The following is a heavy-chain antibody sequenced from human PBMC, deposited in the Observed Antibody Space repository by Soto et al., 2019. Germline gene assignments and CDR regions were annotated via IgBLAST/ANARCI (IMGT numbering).Heavy chain of an antibody. D-gene: IGHD3-10*01. Sequence: QVQLVQSGAEVKKPGASVKVSCKASGYTFTSYGISWVRQAPGQGLEWMGWISAYNGNTNYAQKLQGRVTMTTDTSTSTGYMELRRLRSDDTAVYYYARVNYRPPYYYYSGMDVWGQGTTVTVSS. J-gene: IGHJ6*02. CDR2: ISAYNGNT. CDR3: ARVNYRPPYYYYSGMDV. CDR1: GYTFTSYG. V-gene: IGHV1-18*01.